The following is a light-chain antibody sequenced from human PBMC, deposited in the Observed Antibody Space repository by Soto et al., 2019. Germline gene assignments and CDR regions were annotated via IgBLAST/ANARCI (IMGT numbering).Light chain of an antibody. Sequence: DIQLTQSPSTLSASVGDTVTITCRASQSINDYLNWYQQKPGQAPKVLISIVSVLQSGIPARFSGSGSGTEFTLTISSLQSEDFATYFCQESFSRLWTFGQGTKVEMK. CDR2: IVS. V-gene: IGKV1-39*01. J-gene: IGKJ1*01. CDR1: QSINDY. CDR3: QESFSRLWT.